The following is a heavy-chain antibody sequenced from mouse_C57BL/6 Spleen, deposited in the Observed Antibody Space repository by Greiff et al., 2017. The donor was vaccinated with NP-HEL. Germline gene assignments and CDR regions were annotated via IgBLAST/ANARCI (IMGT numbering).Heavy chain of an antibody. CDR3: AREKITTAVLDY. V-gene: IGHV1-64*01. D-gene: IGHD1-2*01. CDR1: GYTFTSYW. CDR2: IHPNSGST. Sequence: QVQLQQPGAELVKPGASVKLSCKASGYTFTSYWMHWVKQRPGQGLEWIGMIHPNSGSTNYNEKFKSKATLTVDKSSSTAYMQLSSLTSEDSAVYYCAREKITTAVLDYWGQGTTLTVSS. J-gene: IGHJ2*01.